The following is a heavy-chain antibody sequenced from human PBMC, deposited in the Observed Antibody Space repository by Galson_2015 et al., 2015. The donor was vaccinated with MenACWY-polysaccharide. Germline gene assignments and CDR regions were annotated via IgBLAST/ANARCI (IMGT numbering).Heavy chain of an antibody. CDR3: ARVRYSTGKYQVDY. Sequence: SLRLSCAASGFTFSNYAMGWVRQAPGKGLEWVSTIGGSGSNTHYADSVKGRFTISRDNSKNTLSLQMNSLRAEDTAVYYCARVRYSTGKYQVDYWGQGTLVAVSS. CDR1: GFTFSNYA. CDR2: IGGSGSNT. V-gene: IGHV3-23*01. D-gene: IGHD2-2*01. J-gene: IGHJ4*02.